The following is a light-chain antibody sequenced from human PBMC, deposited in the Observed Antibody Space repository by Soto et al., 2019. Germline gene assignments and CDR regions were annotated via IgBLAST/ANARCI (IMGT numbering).Light chain of an antibody. CDR2: AAS. CDR1: QSSSIF. J-gene: IGKJ4*01. V-gene: IGKV3-11*01. Sequence: EIVLTQSPATLSLSPGDRATLSCRPSQSSSIFLAWYQPKQGQAPRLLISAASIRATGIPARFSGSGSGTDFILTISSLEPEDFAVYYCQQRSSWPSTFGGGTKVEI. CDR3: QQRSSWPST.